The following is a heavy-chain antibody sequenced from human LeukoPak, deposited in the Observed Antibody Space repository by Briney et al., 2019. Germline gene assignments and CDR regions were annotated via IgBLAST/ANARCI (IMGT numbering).Heavy chain of an antibody. CDR1: GGSIISSDYH. CDR3: ARGDVVVVAATQATGWFDP. Sequence: PSETLSLTCTVSGGSIISSDYHWGWVRQPPGKGLEWIGYIYYSGSTYYNPSLKSRVTISVDTSKNQSSLKLSSVTAADTAVYYCARGDVVVVAATQATGWFDPWGQGTLVTVSS. V-gene: IGHV4-30-4*08. J-gene: IGHJ5*02. CDR2: IYYSGST. D-gene: IGHD2-15*01.